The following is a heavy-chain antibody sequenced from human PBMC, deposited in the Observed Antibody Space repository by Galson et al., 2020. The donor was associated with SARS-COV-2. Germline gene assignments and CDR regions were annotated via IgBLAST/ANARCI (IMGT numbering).Heavy chain of an antibody. Sequence: KISCKASGGTFSSYAISWVRQAPGQGLEWMGGIIPIFGTANYAQKFQGRVTITADESTSTAYMELSSLRSEDTAVYYCARERGITMIVVAPVDAFDIWGQGTMTVSS. CDR2: IIPIFGTA. V-gene: IGHV1-69*01. CDR1: GGTFSSYA. J-gene: IGHJ3*02. CDR3: ARERGITMIVVAPVDAFDI. D-gene: IGHD3-22*01.